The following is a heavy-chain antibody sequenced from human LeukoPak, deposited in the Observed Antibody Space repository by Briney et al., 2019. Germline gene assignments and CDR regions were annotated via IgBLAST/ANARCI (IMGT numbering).Heavy chain of an antibody. V-gene: IGHV3-30*04. CDR2: ISHDGGDK. Sequence: GGSLRLSCAASGFTFSSYAMHWVRQAPGKGLEWVAVISHDGGDKYYADSVKGRFTISRDNAKNSLYLQMNSLRAEDTAVYYCARRGIAAAGTRMGYYYYYYMDVWGKGTTVTVSS. CDR3: ARRGIAAAGTRMGYYYYYYMDV. J-gene: IGHJ6*03. CDR1: GFTFSSYA. D-gene: IGHD6-13*01.